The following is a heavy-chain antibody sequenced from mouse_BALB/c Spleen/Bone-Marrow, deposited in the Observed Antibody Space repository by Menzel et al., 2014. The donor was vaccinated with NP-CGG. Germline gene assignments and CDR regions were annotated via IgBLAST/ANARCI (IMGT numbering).Heavy chain of an antibody. D-gene: IGHD2-4*01. V-gene: IGHV5-6*01. Sequence: EVMLVESGGDLVKPGGSLKLSCAASGFTFSSYGMSWVRQTPDKRLEWVATISSGGSYTYYPDSVKGRFTISRDNAKNTLYLQMSSLKSEDTAMYYYARQTYYDYDGYFDYWGQGTTLTVSS. J-gene: IGHJ2*01. CDR1: GFTFSSYG. CDR2: ISSGGSYT. CDR3: ARQTYYDYDGYFDY.